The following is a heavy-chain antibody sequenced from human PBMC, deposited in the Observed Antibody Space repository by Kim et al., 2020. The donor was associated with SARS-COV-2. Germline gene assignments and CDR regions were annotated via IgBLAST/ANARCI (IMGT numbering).Heavy chain of an antibody. CDR3: ARGSGAGYYFDY. V-gene: IGHV4-39*01. J-gene: IGHJ4*02. CDR1: GRSISSSSYY. D-gene: IGHD1-26*01. Sequence: SETLSLTCTVSGRSISSSSYYWGWIRQPPGKGLEWIGSIDYSGSTYYNPSLKSRVTISVDTSKNQFSLKLSSVTAADTAVYYCARGSGAGYYFDYWGQGTLVTVSS. CDR2: IDYSGST.